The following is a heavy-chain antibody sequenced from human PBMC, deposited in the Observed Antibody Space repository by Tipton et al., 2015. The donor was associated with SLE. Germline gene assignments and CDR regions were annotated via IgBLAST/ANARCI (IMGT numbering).Heavy chain of an antibody. V-gene: IGHV4-59*11. CDR2: FYYSGST. Sequence: GLVKPSETLSLTCTVSGGSISSHYWSWIRQPPGKGLEWIGYFYYSGSTNFNPSLKSRVAISVDTSKNQFSLRLSSVTAADTAVYYCASWGQSHWYFDLWGRGTLVTVSS. D-gene: IGHD3-16*01. J-gene: IGHJ2*01. CDR3: ASWGQSHWYFDL. CDR1: GGSISSHY.